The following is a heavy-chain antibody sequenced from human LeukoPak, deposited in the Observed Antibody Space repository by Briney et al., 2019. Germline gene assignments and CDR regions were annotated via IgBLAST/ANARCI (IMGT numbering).Heavy chain of an antibody. J-gene: IGHJ6*03. Sequence: GGSLRLSCAASGFTFSSYSMNWVRQAPGKGLEWVSSISSSSSYIYYADSVKGRFTISRDNAKNSPYLQMNSLRAEDTAVYYCARARETYNWSSTAYYYYMDVWGKGTTVTVSS. CDR2: ISSSSSYI. V-gene: IGHV3-21*01. D-gene: IGHD1-20*01. CDR1: GFTFSSYS. CDR3: ARARETYNWSSTAYYYYMDV.